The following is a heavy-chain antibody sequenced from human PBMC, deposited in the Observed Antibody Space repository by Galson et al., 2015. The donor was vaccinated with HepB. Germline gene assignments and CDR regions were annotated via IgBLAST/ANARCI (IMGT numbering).Heavy chain of an antibody. J-gene: IGHJ5*02. CDR2: ISYDGSNK. Sequence: SLRLSCAASGFTFSSYAMHRVRQAPGKGLEWVAVISYDGSNKYYADSVKGRFTISRDNSKNTLYLQMNSLRAEDTAVYYCARAPRTLPGINDYGGKGPRGGEFDPWGQGTLVTVSS. V-gene: IGHV3-30-3*01. CDR1: GFTFSSYA. D-gene: IGHD4-23*01. CDR3: ARAPRTLPGINDYGGKGPRGGEFDP.